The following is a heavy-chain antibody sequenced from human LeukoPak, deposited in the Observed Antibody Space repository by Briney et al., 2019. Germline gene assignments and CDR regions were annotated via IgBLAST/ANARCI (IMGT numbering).Heavy chain of an antibody. Sequence: PGGSLRLSCEASGFTFSSYAMSWVRQAPGKGLEWVSAISASGGTTYYAESVKGRFTISRDNSKNTLYLQVNSLRVEDTGVYYCAAKIVATTAADYWGLGTLVTVSS. CDR3: AAKIVATTAADY. CDR2: ISASGGTT. V-gene: IGHV3-23*01. J-gene: IGHJ4*02. CDR1: GFTFSSYA. D-gene: IGHD5-12*01.